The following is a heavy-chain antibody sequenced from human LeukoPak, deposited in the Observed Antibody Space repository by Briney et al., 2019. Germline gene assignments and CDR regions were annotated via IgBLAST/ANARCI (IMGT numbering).Heavy chain of an antibody. CDR1: GGSISSRSYY. J-gene: IGHJ4*02. CDR3: ASSSGYSYGYEYDY. Sequence: SQTLPLTCTVSGGSISSRSYYWSWIRQPAGKGLEWIGRIYTSGSTNYNPSLKSRVTISVDTSKNQFSLKLSSVTAADTAVYYCASSSGYSYGYEYDYWGQGTLVTVSS. D-gene: IGHD5-18*01. V-gene: IGHV4-61*02. CDR2: IYTSGST.